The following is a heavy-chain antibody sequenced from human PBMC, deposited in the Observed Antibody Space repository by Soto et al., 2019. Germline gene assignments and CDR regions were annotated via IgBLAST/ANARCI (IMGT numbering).Heavy chain of an antibody. CDR3: SGKAYYFDSSGPLY. V-gene: IGHV3-49*03. Sequence: SLRLSCTGSGFTFVDYAVSWFRQAPGKGLEWVGFITSNPYGGTTKYAASVRGRFTISRDDSKSIAYLQMNSLQTEDTAVYYCSGKAYYFDSSGPLYWGQGTLVTVSS. CDR2: ITSNPYGGTT. CDR1: GFTFVDYA. J-gene: IGHJ4*02. D-gene: IGHD3-22*01.